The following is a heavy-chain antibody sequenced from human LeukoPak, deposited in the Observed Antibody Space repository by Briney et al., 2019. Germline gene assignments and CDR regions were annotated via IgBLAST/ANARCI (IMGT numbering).Heavy chain of an antibody. V-gene: IGHV4-59*08. CDR3: ARYGSPVDLVATIVGWVDT. CDR2: IYYSGST. J-gene: IGHJ5*02. CDR1: GGSISSYY. D-gene: IGHD5-12*01. Sequence: PSETLSLTCTVSGGSISSYYWSWIRQPPGKGLEWIGYIYYSGSTYYNPSLKSRVTISVDTSKNQFSLKLTSVTAADSAVYYCARYGSPVDLVATIVGWVDTWGQGILVTVSS.